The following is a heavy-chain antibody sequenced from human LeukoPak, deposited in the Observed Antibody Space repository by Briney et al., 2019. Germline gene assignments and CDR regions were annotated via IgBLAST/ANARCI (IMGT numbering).Heavy chain of an antibody. CDR1: GFTFSDYY. V-gene: IGHV3-11*01. CDR2: TSSSGSTI. Sequence: GGSLRRSCAASGFTFSDYYMSWIRQAPGKGLELVSYTSSSGSTIYYADSVKGRFTISRDNAKTSLYLQMNSLRAEDTAVYYCARVDCISTSCSPSTYYFDSWDQGTLVTVSS. J-gene: IGHJ4*02. D-gene: IGHD2-2*01. CDR3: ARVDCISTSCSPSTYYFDS.